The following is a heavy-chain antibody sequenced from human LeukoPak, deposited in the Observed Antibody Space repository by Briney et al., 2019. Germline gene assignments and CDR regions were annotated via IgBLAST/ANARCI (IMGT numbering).Heavy chain of an antibody. CDR1: GYTFTGYY. D-gene: IGHD2-15*01. CDR2: INPNSFGT. CDR3: AREETIVVAGHWGFDI. J-gene: IGHJ3*02. Sequence: ASVTVSCTASGYTFTGYYMHWVRQAPGQGLEWMGGINPNSFGTNYAQKFQGRVTMTRDTTTRTAYMELSRLRSVDTAVYDGAREETIVVAGHWGFDIWGQGTMVTVSS. V-gene: IGHV1-2*02.